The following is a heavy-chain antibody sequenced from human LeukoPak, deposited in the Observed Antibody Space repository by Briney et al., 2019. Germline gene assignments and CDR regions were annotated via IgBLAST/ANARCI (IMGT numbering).Heavy chain of an antibody. CDR2: ISAYNGNT. CDR3: ARDHIVVVVAENAFDI. V-gene: IGHV1-18*01. J-gene: IGHJ3*02. CDR1: GYTFTSYG. Sequence: GASVKVSCKASGYTFTSYGISWVRQAPGQGLEWMGWISAYNGNTNYAQKLQGRVTMTTDTSTSTAYMELRSLRSDDTAVYYCARDHIVVVVAENAFDIWGQGTMVTASS. D-gene: IGHD2-15*01.